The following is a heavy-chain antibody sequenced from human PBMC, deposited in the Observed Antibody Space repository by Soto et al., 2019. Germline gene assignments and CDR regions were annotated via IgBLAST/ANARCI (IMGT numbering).Heavy chain of an antibody. CDR3: AIPHRAVAPRSAFDI. D-gene: IGHD6-19*01. CDR2: IYPGDSDT. CDR1: GYSFTSYW. V-gene: IGHV5-51*01. Sequence: EESLKISCKGSGYSFTSYWIGWVRQMPGKGLEWMGIIYPGDSDTRYSPSFQGQATISADKSISTAYLQWSSLKASDTAMYYCAIPHRAVAPRSAFDIWGQGT. J-gene: IGHJ3*02.